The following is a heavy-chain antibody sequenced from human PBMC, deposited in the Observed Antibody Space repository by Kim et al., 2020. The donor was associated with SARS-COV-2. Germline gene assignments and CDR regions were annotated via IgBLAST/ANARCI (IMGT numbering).Heavy chain of an antibody. CDR2: MNPENGNT. D-gene: IGHD2-2*01. CDR3: ARGQSRPSLYYGMDV. CDR1: QYTFTSYD. Sequence: ASVKVSCKASQYTFTSYDINWVRQAPGQGPEWMGWMNPENGNTGYAQKFQGRVTMTRDNSISTAYMELSSLSFEDTAVYYCARGQSRPSLYYGMDVWGQG. J-gene: IGHJ6*02. V-gene: IGHV1-8*01.